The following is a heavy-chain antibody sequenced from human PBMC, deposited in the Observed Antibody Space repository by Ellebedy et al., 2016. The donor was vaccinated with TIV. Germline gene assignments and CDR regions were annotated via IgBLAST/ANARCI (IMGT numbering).Heavy chain of an antibody. CDR3: AGWLHHYSGNNGSYQGGYFDL. J-gene: IGHJ2*01. CDR2: IFYKSKWYN. D-gene: IGHD3-22*01. Sequence: SQTPSLTCAISGDSVSDNSAAWTWIRQSPSRGLEWLGRIFYKSKWYNEYAESVKSRITINSDASENRFSLHLNSVTPDDTAVYYCAGWLHHYSGNNGSYQGGYFDLWGRGTLVTVSS. CDR1: GDSVSDNSAA. V-gene: IGHV6-1*01.